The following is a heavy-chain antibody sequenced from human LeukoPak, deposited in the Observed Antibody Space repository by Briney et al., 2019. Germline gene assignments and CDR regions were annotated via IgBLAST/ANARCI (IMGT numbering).Heavy chain of an antibody. CDR1: GGSISSYY. CDR2: IYYSGST. V-gene: IGHV4-59*01. CDR3: ARVPGRSSSWTLDY. J-gene: IGHJ4*02. D-gene: IGHD6-13*01. Sequence: PSETLSLTWTVSGGSISSYYWSWIRQPPGKGLEWIGYIYYSGSTNYNPSLKSRVTISVDTSKNQFSLKLSSVTAADTAVYYCARVPGRSSSWTLDYWGQGTLVTVSS.